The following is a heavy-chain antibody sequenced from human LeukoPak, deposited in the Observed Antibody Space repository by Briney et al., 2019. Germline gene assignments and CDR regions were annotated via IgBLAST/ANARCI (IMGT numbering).Heavy chain of an antibody. D-gene: IGHD2-15*01. V-gene: IGHV4-34*12. CDR1: GGSFSGYY. J-gene: IGHJ4*02. CDR2: IFYSGST. CDR3: ARRGIYYPIDY. Sequence: SETLSLTCAVYGGSFSGYYWDWIRQPPGKGLEWIGSIFYSGSTYYNPSLKSRVTISVDTSKNQFSLKLSSVTAADTAVYYCARRGIYYPIDYWGQGTLVTVSS.